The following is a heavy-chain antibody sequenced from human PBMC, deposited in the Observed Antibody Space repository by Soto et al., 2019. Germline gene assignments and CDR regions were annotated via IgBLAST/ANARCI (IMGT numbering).Heavy chain of an antibody. CDR1: GFTFSSYW. J-gene: IGHJ4*02. V-gene: IGHV3-7*01. CDR3: ATRPGNYYDSSGPFDY. Sequence: GGSLRLSCAASGFTFSSYWMNWVRQAPGKGLEWVANIKQDGSEKYYVDSVKGRFTISRDNAKNSLYLQMNSLRAEDTAVYYCATRPGNYYDSSGPFDYWGQGTLVTVS. D-gene: IGHD3-22*01. CDR2: IKQDGSEK.